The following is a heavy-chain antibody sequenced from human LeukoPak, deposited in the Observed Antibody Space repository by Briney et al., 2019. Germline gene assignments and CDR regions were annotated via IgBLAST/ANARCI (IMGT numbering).Heavy chain of an antibody. CDR2: INWNGGST. Sequence: PGGSRRLSCATSGFTFDDYGMSWVRHAPGKGLEWVSGINWNGGSTGYADSVKGRLTISRDNAKNSLYLQMNSLRAEDTALYHCARDLAAGTDYYYYMDVWGKGTTVTVSS. CDR3: ARDLAAGTDYYYYMDV. V-gene: IGHV3-20*01. J-gene: IGHJ6*03. CDR1: GFTFDDYG. D-gene: IGHD6-13*01.